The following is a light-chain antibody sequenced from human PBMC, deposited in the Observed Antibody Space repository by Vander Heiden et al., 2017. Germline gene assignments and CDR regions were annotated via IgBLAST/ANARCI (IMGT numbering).Light chain of an antibody. J-gene: IGKJ1*01. CDR3: QQYYSYPTST. V-gene: IGKV1-5*01. Sequence: DIQMTQSPSTLSASVGDRVTITCRASQSISSWLAWYQQKPGKAPKLLIYDASSLESGVPSRFSGSGYGTEFTLTISSLQPDDFATYYCQQYYSYPTSTFGQGTKVEIK. CDR1: QSISSW. CDR2: DAS.